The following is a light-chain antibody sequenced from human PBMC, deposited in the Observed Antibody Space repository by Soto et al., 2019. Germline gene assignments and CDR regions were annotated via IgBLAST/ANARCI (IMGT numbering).Light chain of an antibody. CDR3: QSYDSSLSGYV. J-gene: IGLJ1*01. CDR1: SSTIGAGYD. CDR2: GNS. V-gene: IGLV1-40*01. Sequence: QSVLTQPPSVSGAPGQRVTLSCTGSSSTIGAGYDVHWYQQLPGTAPKLLIYGNSNRPSGVPDRFSGSKSGTSASLAITGLQAEDEVDYYCQSYDSSLSGYVFGTGTKLTVL.